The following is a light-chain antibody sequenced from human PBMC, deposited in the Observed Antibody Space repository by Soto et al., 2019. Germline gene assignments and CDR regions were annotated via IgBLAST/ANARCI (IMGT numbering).Light chain of an antibody. CDR1: SSDVGGYNY. CDR3: SSYGGRDNWV. Sequence: QSALTQPPSASGSPGQSVTISCTGTSSDVGGYNYVSWYQQHPGKAPKLMIYEVTKRPSGVPDRFSGSKSGDTASLTVSGLQAEDEADYYCSSYGGRDNWVFGGGTKLTVL. J-gene: IGLJ3*02. V-gene: IGLV2-8*01. CDR2: EVT.